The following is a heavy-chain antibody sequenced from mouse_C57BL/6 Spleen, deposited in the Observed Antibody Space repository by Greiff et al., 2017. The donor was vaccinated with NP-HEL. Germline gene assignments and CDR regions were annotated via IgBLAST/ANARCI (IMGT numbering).Heavy chain of an antibody. CDR2: IFPGSGST. V-gene: IGHV1-75*01. CDR3: AREGVVATSYYAMDY. Sequence: QVQLQQSGPELVKPGASVKISCKASGYTFTDYYINWVKQRPGQGLEWIGWIFPGSGSTYYNEKFKGKATLTVDKSSSTAYMLLSSLTSEDSAVYFCAREGVVATSYYAMDYWGQGTSVTVSS. D-gene: IGHD1-1*01. CDR1: GYTFTDYY. J-gene: IGHJ4*01.